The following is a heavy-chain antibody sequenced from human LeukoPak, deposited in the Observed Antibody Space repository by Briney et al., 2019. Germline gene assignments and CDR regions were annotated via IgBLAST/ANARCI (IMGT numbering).Heavy chain of an antibody. V-gene: IGHV4-59*01. D-gene: IGHD3-10*01. CDR2: IYYSGST. J-gene: IGHJ6*02. CDR3: ARDRSRGVADYYYYGMDV. Sequence: SETLSLTCTVSGGSISSYYWSWIRQPPGKGLEWIGYIYYSGSTNYNPSLQSRVTISVDTSKNQFSLKLSSVTAADTAVYYCARDRSRGVADYYYYGMDVWGQGTTVTVSS. CDR1: GGSISSYY.